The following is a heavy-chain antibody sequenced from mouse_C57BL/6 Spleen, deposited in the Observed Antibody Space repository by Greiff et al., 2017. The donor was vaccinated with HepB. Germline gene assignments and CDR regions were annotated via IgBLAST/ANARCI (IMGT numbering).Heavy chain of an antibody. J-gene: IGHJ1*03. CDR1: GFTFSSYT. Sequence: EVKLMESGGGLVKPGGSLKLSCAASGFTFSSYTMSWVRQTPEKRLEWVATISGGGGNTYYPDSVKGRFTISRDNAKNTLYLQMSSLRSEDTALYYCAKAYDYDWYFDVWGTGTTVTVSS. D-gene: IGHD2-4*01. CDR3: AKAYDYDWYFDV. V-gene: IGHV5-9*01. CDR2: ISGGGGNT.